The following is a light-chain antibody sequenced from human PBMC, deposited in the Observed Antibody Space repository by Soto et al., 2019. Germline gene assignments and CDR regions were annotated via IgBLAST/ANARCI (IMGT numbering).Light chain of an antibody. J-gene: IGLJ2*01. CDR2: DVS. Sequence: QSALTQPASVSGSPGQSITISCTGTSSDVGGYNYVSWYQQHPGKAPKLMIYDVSNRPSGVSNRFSGSKSGNTASLTISGLEAEDEADYYSNTYTSTSPVVFGGGTKLTVL. CDR3: NTYTSTSPVV. V-gene: IGLV2-14*01. CDR1: SSDVGGYNY.